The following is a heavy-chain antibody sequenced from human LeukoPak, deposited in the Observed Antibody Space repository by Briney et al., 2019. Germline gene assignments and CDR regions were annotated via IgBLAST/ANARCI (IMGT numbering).Heavy chain of an antibody. CDR1: RFTFSSYS. CDR2: ISSSSSYI. CDR3: ARPLGGYFDY. J-gene: IGHJ4*02. V-gene: IGHV3-21*01. D-gene: IGHD3-16*01. Sequence: GGSLRLSCAASRFTFSSYSMNWVRQAPGKGLEWVSSISSSSSYIYYADSVKGRFTISRDNAKNSLYLQMNSLRAEDTAVYYCARPLGGYFDYWGQGTLVTVSS.